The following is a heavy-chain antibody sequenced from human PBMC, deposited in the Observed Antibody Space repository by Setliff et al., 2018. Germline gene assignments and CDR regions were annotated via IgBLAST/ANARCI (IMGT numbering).Heavy chain of an antibody. V-gene: IGHV1-3*03. CDR3: TRDWDAALAN. J-gene: IGHJ4*02. CDR2: MNIDNGKT. CDR1: GYSFTLYA. D-gene: IGHD5-18*01. Sequence: ASVKVSCKASGYSFTLYAMHWMRQAPGQRLEWMGWMNIDNGKTEYSQEFQDRVTFTRDTFAETAYMELRSLKIEDTAMYYCTRDWDAALANWGQGTLVTVSS.